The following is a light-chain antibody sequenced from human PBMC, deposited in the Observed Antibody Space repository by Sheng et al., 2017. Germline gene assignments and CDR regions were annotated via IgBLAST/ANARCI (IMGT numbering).Light chain of an antibody. CDR2: AAS. CDR1: QSITTF. CDR3: QQANSYT. Sequence: DIQMTQSPSSLSASVGGRVTITCRASQSITTFLNWYQQKPGKAPKLLIYAASSLQSGVPSRFSGSGSGTDFTLTISSLQPEDFATYYCQQANSYTFGPGTKVDIK. J-gene: IGKJ3*01. V-gene: IGKV1-39*01.